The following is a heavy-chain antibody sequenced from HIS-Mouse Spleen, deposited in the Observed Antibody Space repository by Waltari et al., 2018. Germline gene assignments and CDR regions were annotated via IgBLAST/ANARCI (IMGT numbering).Heavy chain of an antibody. D-gene: IGHD6-13*01. V-gene: IGHV4-39*07. CDR3: AREIPYSSSWYDWYFDL. CDR1: GGSISSSSSY. CDR2: IYYSGST. J-gene: IGHJ2*01. Sequence: QLQLQESGPGLVKPSETLSLTCTVSGGSISSSSSYWGWIRQPPGKGLEWIGSIYYSGSTYYNPSLKSRVTISVDMSKNQFSLKLSSVTAADTAVYYCAREIPYSSSWYDWYFDLWGRGTLVTVSS.